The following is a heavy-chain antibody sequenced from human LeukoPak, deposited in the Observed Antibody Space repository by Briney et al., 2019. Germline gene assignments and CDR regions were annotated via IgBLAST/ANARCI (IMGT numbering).Heavy chain of an antibody. J-gene: IGHJ4*02. Sequence: GGSLRLSCAASGFTFSSYAMSWVRQAPGKGLEWVSAISGSGGSTYYADSVKGRFTISRDNSKNTLYLQMNSLRAEDTAVYYCAKPGRSGTPKLSYFDYWGQGTLVTVSS. CDR1: GFTFSSYA. V-gene: IGHV3-23*01. CDR2: ISGSGGST. D-gene: IGHD3-10*01. CDR3: AKPGRSGTPKLSYFDY.